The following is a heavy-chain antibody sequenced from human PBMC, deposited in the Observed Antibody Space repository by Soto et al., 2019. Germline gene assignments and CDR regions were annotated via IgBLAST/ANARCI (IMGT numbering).Heavy chain of an antibody. Sequence: EASVKVSCKAPGGTFSSYAISWVRQAPGQGLEWMGGIIPIFGTANYAQKFQGRVTITADESTSTAYMELSSLRSEDTAVYYCARFRSSSQPDYYYGMDVWGQGTTVTVSS. CDR1: GGTFSSYA. D-gene: IGHD6-6*01. J-gene: IGHJ6*02. V-gene: IGHV1-69*13. CDR2: IIPIFGTA. CDR3: ARFRSSSQPDYYYGMDV.